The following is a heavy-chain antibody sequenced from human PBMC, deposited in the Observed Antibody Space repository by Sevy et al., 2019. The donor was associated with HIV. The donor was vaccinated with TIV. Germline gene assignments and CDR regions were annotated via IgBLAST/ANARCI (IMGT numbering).Heavy chain of an antibody. CDR2: IKSKTDGGTT. D-gene: IGHD3-3*01. J-gene: IGHJ6*03. V-gene: IGHV3-15*01. CDR3: TTNRITNDDYYYYYMDV. CDR1: GFTFSNAW. Sequence: GGSLRLSCAASGFTFSNAWMSWVRQAPGKGLEWVGRIKSKTDGGTTDYAATVKHRFTIKRDDSKNRLYLQMNSLKTEDTAVYYCTTNRITNDDYYYYYMDVWGKGTTVTVSS.